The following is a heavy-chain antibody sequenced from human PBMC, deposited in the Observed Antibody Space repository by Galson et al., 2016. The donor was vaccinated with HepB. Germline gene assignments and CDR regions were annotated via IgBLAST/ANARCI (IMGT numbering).Heavy chain of an antibody. CDR2: TRNKANSYTT. J-gene: IGHJ4*02. CDR3: VRAFKYGLVWYFDY. CDR1: GFTFSDHY. V-gene: IGHV3-72*01. Sequence: GSLRLSCAASGFTFSDHYMDWVRQAPGKGLEWVGRTRNKANSYTTEYAASVNGRFTVSRDGSKDSLYLQMNSLKTEDTAVYHCVRAFKYGLVWYFDYWGQGTLVTVSS. D-gene: IGHD2-21*01.